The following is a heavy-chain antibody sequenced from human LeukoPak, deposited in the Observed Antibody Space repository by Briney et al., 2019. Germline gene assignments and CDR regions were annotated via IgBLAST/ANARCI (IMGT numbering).Heavy chain of an antibody. Sequence: SVKVSCKASGGTLSSFALSWVRQAPGQGLEWMGGIIPLYGTTNYAQKFQDRVTITAEESTNTAYMQLTSLTSEDTAVYYCARDYYDSSGSPPLDYYYYGMDVWGQGTTVTVSS. CDR3: ARDYYDSSGSPPLDYYYYGMDV. J-gene: IGHJ6*02. D-gene: IGHD3-22*01. CDR2: IIPLYGTT. CDR1: GGTLSSFA. V-gene: IGHV1-69*13.